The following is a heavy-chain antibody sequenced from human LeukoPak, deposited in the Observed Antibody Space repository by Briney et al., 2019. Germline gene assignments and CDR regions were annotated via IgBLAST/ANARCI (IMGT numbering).Heavy chain of an antibody. Sequence: QTGGSLRLSCAASGFTFSSYWMSWVRQAPGKGLEWAANIKQDGSEKYYVDSVKGRFTISRDNAKNSLYLQMNSLRAEDTAVYYCAREELTMFGGFDYWGQGTLVTVSS. J-gene: IGHJ4*02. D-gene: IGHD3-10*02. V-gene: IGHV3-7*01. CDR1: GFTFSSYW. CDR2: IKQDGSEK. CDR3: AREELTMFGGFDY.